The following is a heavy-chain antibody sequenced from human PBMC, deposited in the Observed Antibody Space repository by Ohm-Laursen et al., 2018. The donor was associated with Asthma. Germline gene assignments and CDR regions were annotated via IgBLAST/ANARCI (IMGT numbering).Heavy chain of an antibody. V-gene: IGHV4-34*01. CDR1: GGSFSGYY. Sequence: TLSLTCAVYGGSFSGYYWSWIRQPPGKGLEWIGEINHSGSTNYNPSLKSRVTISVDTSKNQFSLKLSSVTAADTAVYYCARGGRYINVWGQGTTVTVSS. CDR3: ARGGRYINV. D-gene: IGHD1-1*01. CDR2: INHSGST. J-gene: IGHJ6*02.